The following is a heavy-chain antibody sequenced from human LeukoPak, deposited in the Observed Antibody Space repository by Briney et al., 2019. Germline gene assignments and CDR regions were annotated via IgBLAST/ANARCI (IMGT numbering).Heavy chain of an antibody. CDR3: ARDGLGGRAMVTEPDY. CDR2: ISAYNGNT. Sequence: ASVKVSCKAFDYTYTSYGISWVRQAPGQGLEWMGWISAYNGNTNYAQKLQGRVTMTTDTSTSTAYMELRSLRSDDTAVYYCARDGLGGRAMVTEPDYWGQGTLVTVSS. J-gene: IGHJ4*02. V-gene: IGHV1-18*04. CDR1: DYTYTSYG. D-gene: IGHD5-18*01.